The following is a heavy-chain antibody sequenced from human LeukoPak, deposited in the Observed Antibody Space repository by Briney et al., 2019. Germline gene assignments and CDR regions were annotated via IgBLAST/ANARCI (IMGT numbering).Heavy chain of an antibody. V-gene: IGHV4-34*01. CDR1: GGSFSGYS. J-gene: IGHJ4*02. CDR2: INHSGGT. Sequence: SETLSLTCAVYGGSFSGYSWNWIRQPPVKGLEWIGEINHSGGTNYNPSLKSRVTISVDTSKKQFSLKLSSVTAADTAVYYCARSGNLDYWGQGTLVTVSS. D-gene: IGHD3-10*01. CDR3: ARSGNLDY.